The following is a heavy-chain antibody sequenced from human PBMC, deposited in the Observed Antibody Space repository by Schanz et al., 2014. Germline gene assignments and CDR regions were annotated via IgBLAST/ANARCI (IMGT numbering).Heavy chain of an antibody. J-gene: IGHJ5*02. CDR2: MSWNAGSL. CDR3: ARQPGRITVSGVVSNWFDP. D-gene: IGHD3-3*01. CDR1: GFRFDDYA. Sequence: EVQLVESGGGLVQPGRSLRLSCVASGFRFDDYAMHWVRQAPGKGLEWVSGMSWNAGSLGYGDSVKGRFTISRDNAKNSLYLQMNSLRAEDTAVYYCARQPGRITVSGVVSNWFDPWGQGTLVTVSS. V-gene: IGHV3-9*01.